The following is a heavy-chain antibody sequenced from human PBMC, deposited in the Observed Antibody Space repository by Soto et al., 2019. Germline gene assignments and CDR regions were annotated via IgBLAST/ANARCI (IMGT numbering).Heavy chain of an antibody. J-gene: IGHJ6*02. Sequence: ASVKVSCKASGYTFTSYGISWVRQAPGQGLEWMGWISAYNGNTNYAQKLQGRVTMTTDTSTSTAYMELRSLRSDDTAVYYCARTLAAVVSLDYYYGMDVWGQGTTVTVPS. V-gene: IGHV1-18*04. CDR2: ISAYNGNT. D-gene: IGHD2-15*01. CDR3: ARTLAAVVSLDYYYGMDV. CDR1: GYTFTSYG.